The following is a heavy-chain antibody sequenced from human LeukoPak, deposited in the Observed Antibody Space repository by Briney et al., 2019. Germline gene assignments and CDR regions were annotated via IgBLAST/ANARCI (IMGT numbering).Heavy chain of an antibody. D-gene: IGHD3-10*01. CDR2: IYSGGST. V-gene: IGHV3-66*01. J-gene: IGHJ3*02. CDR1: GFTVSSNY. CDR3: ARDGMVRGVVIWDAFDI. Sequence: GGSPRLSCAASGFTVSSNYMSWVRQAPGKGLEWVSVIYSGGSTYYADSVKGRFTISRDNAKNSLYLQMNSLRDEDTAVYYCARDGMVRGVVIWDAFDIWGQGTMVTVSS.